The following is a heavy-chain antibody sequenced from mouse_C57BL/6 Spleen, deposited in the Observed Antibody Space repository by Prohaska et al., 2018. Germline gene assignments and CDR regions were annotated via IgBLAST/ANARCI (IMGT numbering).Heavy chain of an antibody. CDR3: ARYHYGSSEFAY. Sequence: QVQLQQPGTELVKPGASVKLSCKASGYTFTSYWMHWVKQRPGQGLEWIGNINPSNGGTNYNEKFKSKATLTVDKSSSTAYMQLSSLSSEDSAVYYCARYHYGSSEFAYWGQGTLVTVSA. CDR2: INPSNGGT. J-gene: IGHJ3*01. V-gene: IGHV1-53*01. CDR1: GYTFTSYW. D-gene: IGHD1-1*01.